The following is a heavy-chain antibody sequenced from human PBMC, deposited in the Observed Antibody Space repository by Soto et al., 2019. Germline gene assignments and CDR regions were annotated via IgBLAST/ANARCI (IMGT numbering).Heavy chain of an antibody. D-gene: IGHD6-13*01. CDR2: IYYSGST. Sequence: PSETLSLTCTVSGGSISSSSYYWGWIRQPPGKGLEWIGSIYYSGSTYYNPPLKSRVTISVDTSKNQFSLKLSSVTAADTAVYYCASIGPGYSSSWYLGAFDIWGQGTMVTVSS. CDR1: GGSISSSSYY. CDR3: ASIGPGYSSSWYLGAFDI. J-gene: IGHJ3*02. V-gene: IGHV4-39*01.